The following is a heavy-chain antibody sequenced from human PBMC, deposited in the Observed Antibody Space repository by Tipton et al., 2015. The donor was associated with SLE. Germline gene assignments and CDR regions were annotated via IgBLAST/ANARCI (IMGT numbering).Heavy chain of an antibody. CDR1: GGSISSYY. J-gene: IGHJ3*01. D-gene: IGHD6-13*01. CDR3: ARDREFLWYETVGDAFEH. CDR2: IFYSGST. Sequence: TLSLTCTVSGGSISSYYWSWIRQPPGKGLEWIGYIFYSGSTNYNPSLKSRFTISVDTSKNQFSLKLTSVTAADSAVYFCARDREFLWYETVGDAFEHWGQGKMVTVSS. V-gene: IGHV4-59*12.